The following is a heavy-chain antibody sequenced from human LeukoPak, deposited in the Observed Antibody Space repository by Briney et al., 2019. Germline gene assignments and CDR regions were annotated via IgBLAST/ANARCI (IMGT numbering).Heavy chain of an antibody. Sequence: SSETLSLTCTVSGGSISSSSYYWGWIRQPPGKGLEWIGSIYYSGFTYYNPSLKSRLSMSVDTSKNQFSLKLTSVTAADTAVYYCARNSTRGFDPWGQGTLVTVSS. CDR2: IYYSGFT. V-gene: IGHV4-39*07. J-gene: IGHJ5*02. D-gene: IGHD5/OR15-5a*01. CDR1: GGSISSSSYY. CDR3: ARNSTRGFDP.